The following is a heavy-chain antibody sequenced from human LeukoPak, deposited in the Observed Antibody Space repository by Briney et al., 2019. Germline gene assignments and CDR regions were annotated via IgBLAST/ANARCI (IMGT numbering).Heavy chain of an antibody. V-gene: IGHV3-23*01. Sequence: GGSLRLSCAASGFTFSSYAMSWVRQAPGKGLEWVSAISGSGGSTYYADSVKGRFIISRDNSKNTLYLQMNSLRAEDTAVYYCAKDWQASGIVVVPAASDYWGQGTLVTVSS. CDR2: ISGSGGST. CDR1: GFTFSSYA. D-gene: IGHD2-2*01. CDR3: AKDWQASGIVVVPAASDY. J-gene: IGHJ4*02.